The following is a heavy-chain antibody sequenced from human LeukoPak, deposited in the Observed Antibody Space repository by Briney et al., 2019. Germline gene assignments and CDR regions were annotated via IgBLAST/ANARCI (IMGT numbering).Heavy chain of an antibody. V-gene: IGHV1-8*01. CDR2: MNPNSGNT. J-gene: IGHJ4*02. CDR3: ARGRGYDYVWGY. CDR1: GYTFTSYD. D-gene: IGHD3-16*01. Sequence: ASVKVSCKASGYTFTSYDINWVRQATGQGLEWMGWMNPNSGNTGYAQKFQGRVTMTRNTSISTAYMELSSLRSEDTAVYYCARGRGYDYVWGYWGQGTLVTVSS.